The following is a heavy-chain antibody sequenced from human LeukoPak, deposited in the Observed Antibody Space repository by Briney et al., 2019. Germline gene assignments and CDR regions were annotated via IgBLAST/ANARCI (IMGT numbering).Heavy chain of an antibody. D-gene: IGHD2-2*01. CDR1: GGTFSSYA. J-gene: IGHJ3*01. CDR2: IIPIFGTA. CDR3: ARSGYCTTISCRDAFDV. Sequence: GASVKVSCKASGGTFSSYAISWVRQAPGQGLEWMGGIIPIFGTANYAQKFQGRVTITTDESTSTAYMELSSLRSEDTAVYYCARSGYCTTISCRDAFDVWGQGTMVTVSS. V-gene: IGHV1-69*05.